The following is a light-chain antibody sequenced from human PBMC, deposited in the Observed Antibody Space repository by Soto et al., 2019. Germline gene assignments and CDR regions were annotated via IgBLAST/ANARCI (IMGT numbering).Light chain of an antibody. V-gene: IGKV3-20*01. CDR1: QSIGGNF. Sequence: EIVLTQYPGTLSFSPGEGATLSCRASQSIGGNFLAWYQQRRGQAPRLLIHGASNRATGIPDRFSGSGSGTDFTLTITRLEPEDFAVYYCQQYGGSPRTFGQGTKVDIK. CDR3: QQYGGSPRT. CDR2: GAS. J-gene: IGKJ1*01.